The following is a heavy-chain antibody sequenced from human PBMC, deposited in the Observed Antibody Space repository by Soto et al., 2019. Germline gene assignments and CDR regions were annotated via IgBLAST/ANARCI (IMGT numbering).Heavy chain of an antibody. CDR1: GFTFSNYA. V-gene: IGHV3-23*01. Sequence: PGGSLRLSCAASGFTFSNYAMSWVRQAPGKGLDWVSAISGSGGSTYYADSVKGRFTISRDNSKNTLYLQMNSLRAEDTAVYYCAKDIVATIRGYYYYYGMDVWGQGTTVTVSS. CDR3: AKDIVATIRGYYYYYGMDV. J-gene: IGHJ6*02. D-gene: IGHD5-12*01. CDR2: ISGSGGST.